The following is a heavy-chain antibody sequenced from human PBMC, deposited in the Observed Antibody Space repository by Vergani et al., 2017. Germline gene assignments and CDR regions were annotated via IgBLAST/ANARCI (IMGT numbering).Heavy chain of an antibody. J-gene: IGHJ6*02. CDR3: ANSVIAGNVGVAYFGMDV. CDR2: IHYDGSHE. CDR1: GFSFSSFG. Sequence: QVQLVESGGGVFQPGRSLRLSCAASGFSFSSFGFHWVRQAPGKGLEWVAFIHYDGSHEYYIDSVKGRFTISRDNSKNTLILQMNGLRAEDTAVYFCANSVIAGNVGVAYFGMDVWGRGTTVTVSS. D-gene: IGHD2/OR15-2a*01. V-gene: IGHV3-30*02.